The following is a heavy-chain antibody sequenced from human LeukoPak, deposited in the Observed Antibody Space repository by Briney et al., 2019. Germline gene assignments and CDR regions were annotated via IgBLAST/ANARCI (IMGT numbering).Heavy chain of an antibody. V-gene: IGHV3-NL1*01. CDR1: GFTFSSYG. Sequence: PGGSLRLSCAASGFTFSSYGMHWVRQAPGKGLEWVSGVSPPGGGTYYADSVKGRFTISRDDSRNTLSLQMNSLRAEGRAVYYCAKDRGRWLQFYYRGQGTLVTVSS. CDR2: VSPPGGGT. D-gene: IGHD5-24*01. CDR3: AKDRGRWLQFYY. J-gene: IGHJ4*02.